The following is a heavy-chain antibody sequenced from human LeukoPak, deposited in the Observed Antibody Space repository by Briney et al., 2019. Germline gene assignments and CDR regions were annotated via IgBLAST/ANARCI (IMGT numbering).Heavy chain of an antibody. CDR3: ARSVRLLTPDNWFDP. V-gene: IGHV1-2*02. D-gene: IGHD2-21*02. CDR2: INPNSGDT. J-gene: IGHJ5*02. CDR1: VYTFTGYY. Sequence: ASVTVSFKASVYTFTGYYMHWVRQAPGQGLEWMGWINPNSGDTNYAQKFQGRVTMTRDTSISTAYMELSRLRSDDTAVYYCARSVRLLTPDNWFDPWGQGTLVTVSS.